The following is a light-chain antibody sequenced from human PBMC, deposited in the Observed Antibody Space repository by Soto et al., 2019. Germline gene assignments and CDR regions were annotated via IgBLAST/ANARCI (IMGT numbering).Light chain of an antibody. CDR2: DAS. J-gene: IGKJ4*01. Sequence: EIVLTQSPPTLSLSPGERATLSCRASQTVSTYLAWYQQKPGQAPRLLIFDASNRATGIPARFSGSGSGTDFTLTISSLEPGDFAVYYCQQRHSWPPTFGGGTMVEIK. CDR3: QQRHSWPPT. CDR1: QTVSTY. V-gene: IGKV3-11*01.